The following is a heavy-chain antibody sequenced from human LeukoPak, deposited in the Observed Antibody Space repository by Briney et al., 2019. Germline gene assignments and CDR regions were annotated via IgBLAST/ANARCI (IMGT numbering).Heavy chain of an antibody. D-gene: IGHD4/OR15-4a*01. V-gene: IGHV6-1*01. Sequence: SQTLSLTCAISGDSVSSNSVTWNWIRQSPSRGLEWLGRTYYRSTWYNDYAVSVRGRITVNPDTSKNQFSLHLNSVTPEDTAVYYCARVWTMVHIFDYWGQGTLVTVSS. CDR2: TYYRSTWYN. CDR3: ARVWTMVHIFDY. J-gene: IGHJ4*02. CDR1: GDSVSSNSVT.